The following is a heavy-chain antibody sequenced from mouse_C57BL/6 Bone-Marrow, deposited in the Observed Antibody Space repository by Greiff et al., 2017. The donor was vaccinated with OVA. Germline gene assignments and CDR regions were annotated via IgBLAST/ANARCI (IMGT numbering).Heavy chain of an antibody. V-gene: IGHV5-6*01. J-gene: IGHJ3*01. CDR1: GFTFSSYG. D-gene: IGHD1-1*01. Sequence: EVNVVESGGDLVKPGGSLKLSCAASGFTFSSYGMSWVRQTPDKRLEWVATISSGGSYHYYPDSVKGRFTISRDNAKNTLYLQMSSLKSEDTAMYYCARQGYDYYGAWFAYWGQGTLVTVSA. CDR3: ARQGYDYYGAWFAY. CDR2: ISSGGSYH.